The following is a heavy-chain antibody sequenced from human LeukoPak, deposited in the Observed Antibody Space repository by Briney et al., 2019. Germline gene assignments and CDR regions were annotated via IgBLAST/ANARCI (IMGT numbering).Heavy chain of an antibody. D-gene: IGHD6-6*01. Sequence: SETLSLTCTVSGGSISSYYWSWIRQPPGKGLEWIGYIYYSGSTNYNPSLKSRVTISVDTSKNQFSLKLSSGTAADTAVYYCARGPLGIAARPGGGDYWGQGTLVTVSS. J-gene: IGHJ4*02. V-gene: IGHV4-59*01. CDR1: GGSISSYY. CDR2: IYYSGST. CDR3: ARGPLGIAARPGGGDY.